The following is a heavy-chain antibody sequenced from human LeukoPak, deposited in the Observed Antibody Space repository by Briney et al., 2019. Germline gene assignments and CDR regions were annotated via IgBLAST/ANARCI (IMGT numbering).Heavy chain of an antibody. CDR1: GGTFSSSA. CDR3: ARDTEGDPSAFDI. Sequence: ASVKVSCKASGGTFSSSAISWVRQAPGQGLEWMGGIIPIFGTSNYAQKLQGRVTMTTDTSTSTAYMELRSLRSDDSAVYYCARDTEGDPSAFDIWGQGTMVTVSS. CDR2: IIPIFGTS. J-gene: IGHJ3*02. V-gene: IGHV1-69*05.